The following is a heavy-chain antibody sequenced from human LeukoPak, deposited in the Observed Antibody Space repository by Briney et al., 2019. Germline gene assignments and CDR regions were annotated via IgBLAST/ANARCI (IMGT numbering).Heavy chain of an antibody. CDR1: GDSISSNY. CDR2: IYYSGST. Sequence: SETLSLTCTVSGDSISSNYWSWIRQPPGQGLEWIGYIYYSGSTSYNPSLKSRVAISVDTSKNQFSLKLSSVIAADTAVYYCASLVAGAFYYDYWGQGTLVTVSS. CDR3: ASLVAGAFYYDY. J-gene: IGHJ4*02. V-gene: IGHV4-59*01. D-gene: IGHD6-19*01.